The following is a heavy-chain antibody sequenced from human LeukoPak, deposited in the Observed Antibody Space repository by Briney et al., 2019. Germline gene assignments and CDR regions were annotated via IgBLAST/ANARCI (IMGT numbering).Heavy chain of an antibody. CDR3: ARDNGWSADF. Sequence: GGSLRLSCAASGFTFSRHWMYWVRQAPGKGLEWVADIKQDGSAKPYVDSVKGRFTISRDNAKNSLFLQMNSLRAEDTAVYYCARDNGWSADFWGQGTLVTVSS. J-gene: IGHJ4*02. D-gene: IGHD2-15*01. CDR2: IKQDGSAK. CDR1: GFTFSRHW. V-gene: IGHV3-7*03.